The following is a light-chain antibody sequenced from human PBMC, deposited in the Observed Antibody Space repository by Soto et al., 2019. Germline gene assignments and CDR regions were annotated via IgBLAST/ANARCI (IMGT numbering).Light chain of an antibody. CDR1: QSVYST. V-gene: IGKV3-15*01. CDR3: QQYNKWPLT. CDR2: HAS. Sequence: EIVMTQSPATLSVSPGERATLSCRASQSVYSTLAWYQQKPGQAPSLLIYHASTRATGIPARFSGSGSGTEFTLTISSLQSEEFAVYYCQQYNKWPLTFGGGTKLEIK. J-gene: IGKJ4*01.